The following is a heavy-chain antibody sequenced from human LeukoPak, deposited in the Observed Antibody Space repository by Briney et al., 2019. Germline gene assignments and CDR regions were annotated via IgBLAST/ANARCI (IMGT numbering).Heavy chain of an antibody. Sequence: ASVKVSCKASGGTFSRYAISWVRQAPGQGLEWMGWINPKSGVTNYVQKFQGRVTMTRDTSISTTYMELSRLRFDDTAVYYCARTSSFDYWGQGTLVTVSP. CDR2: INPKSGVT. V-gene: IGHV1-2*02. CDR1: GGTFSRYA. CDR3: ARTSSFDY. J-gene: IGHJ4*02.